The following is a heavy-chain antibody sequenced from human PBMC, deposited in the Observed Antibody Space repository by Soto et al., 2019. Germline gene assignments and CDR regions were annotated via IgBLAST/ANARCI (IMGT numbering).Heavy chain of an antibody. V-gene: IGHV3-23*01. J-gene: IGHJ4*02. CDR3: AKDALYGGNSPGLFGVRGGFDY. CDR2: ISGSGGST. Sequence: EVQLLESGGGLVQPGGSLRLSCAASGFTFSSYAMSWVRQAPGKGLEWVSAISGSGGSTYYADSVKGRFTISRDNSKNTLYLQMNSLRAEDTAVYYCAKDALYGGNSPGLFGVRGGFDYWVQGTLVTVSS. D-gene: IGHD2-21*02. CDR1: GFTFSSYA.